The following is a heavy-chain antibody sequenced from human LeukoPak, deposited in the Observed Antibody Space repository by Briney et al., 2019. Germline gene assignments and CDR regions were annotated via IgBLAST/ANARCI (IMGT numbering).Heavy chain of an antibody. J-gene: IGHJ4*02. CDR3: ARERCGSTSCYGFDY. CDR2: INSDGSST. Sequence: GGSLRLSCAASGFTFSSYWMHWVRQAPGKGLVWVSRINSDGSSTSYADSVKGRFTISRDNAKNTLYLQMNSLRAEDTAVYYCARERCGSTSCYGFDYWGQGTLVTVSS. CDR1: GFTFSSYW. V-gene: IGHV3-74*01. D-gene: IGHD2-2*01.